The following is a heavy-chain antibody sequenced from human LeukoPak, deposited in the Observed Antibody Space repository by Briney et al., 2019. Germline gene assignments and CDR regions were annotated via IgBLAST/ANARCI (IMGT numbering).Heavy chain of an antibody. V-gene: IGHV3-66*01. Sequence: PGGSLRLSCAASGFTFSSYAMSWVRQAPGKGLEWVSVIYSGGSTYYADSVKGRFTISRDNSKNTLYLQMNSLRAEDTAVYYCARDPYSGGYGDYYYYYMDLWGQGTTVTISS. CDR3: ARDPYSGGYGDYYYYYMDL. D-gene: IGHD1-26*01. J-gene: IGHJ6*03. CDR1: GFTFSSYA. CDR2: IYSGGST.